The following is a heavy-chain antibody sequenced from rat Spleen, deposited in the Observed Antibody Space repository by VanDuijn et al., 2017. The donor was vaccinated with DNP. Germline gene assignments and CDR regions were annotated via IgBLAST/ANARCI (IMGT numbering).Heavy chain of an antibody. D-gene: IGHD1-7*01. CDR1: GFTFSNYD. J-gene: IGHJ2*01. Sequence: EVQLVETGGGLVQPGRSLKLSCVASGFTFSNYDMAWVRQAPTKGLEWVASISSSGGSTFDRDSVKGRFTVSRDNAKSTLYLQMDSLRSEDTATYYCARHRALRVRDYGYQPLDYWGQGVMVTVSS. V-gene: IGHV5-25*01. CDR2: ISSSGGST. CDR3: ARHRALRVRDYGYQPLDY.